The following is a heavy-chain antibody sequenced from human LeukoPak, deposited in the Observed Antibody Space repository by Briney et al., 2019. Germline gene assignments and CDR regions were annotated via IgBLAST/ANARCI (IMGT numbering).Heavy chain of an antibody. V-gene: IGHV1-8*01. D-gene: IGHD2-15*01. CDR2: NSGNT. J-gene: IGHJ4*02. CDR3: ARRHGRCSDGSCYYPDY. Sequence: NSGNTGYAQKFQGRVTMTRNSSITTAYMELSSLRSEDTAVYYCARRHGRCSDGSCYYPDYWGQGTLVTVSS.